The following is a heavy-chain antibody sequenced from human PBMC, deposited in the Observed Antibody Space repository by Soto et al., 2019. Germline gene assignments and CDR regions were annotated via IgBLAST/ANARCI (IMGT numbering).Heavy chain of an antibody. CDR2: IYYSGST. J-gene: IGHJ4*02. D-gene: IGHD2-2*01. CDR3: ARGPRKALVVPAASAIGY. CDR1: GGSISSGGYY. Sequence: KASETLSLTCTVSGGSISSGGYYWSWIRQHPGKGLEWIGYIYYSGSTYYNPSLKSRVTISVDTSKNQFSLKLSSVTAADTAVYYCARGPRKALVVPAASAIGYWGQGTLVTVSS. V-gene: IGHV4-31*03.